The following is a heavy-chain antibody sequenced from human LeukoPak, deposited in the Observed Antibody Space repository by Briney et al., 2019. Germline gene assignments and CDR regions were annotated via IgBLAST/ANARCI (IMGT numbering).Heavy chain of an antibody. CDR2: ISSSSSYI. CDR1: GXTFSSYS. D-gene: IGHD5-24*01. Sequence: GGSLRLSCAASGXTFSSYSMNWVRQAPGKGLEWVSSISSSSSYIYYADSVKGRFTISRDNAKNSLYLQMNSLRAEDTAVYYCARDDGYNLYYYYYYGMDVWGQGTTVTVSS. J-gene: IGHJ6*02. V-gene: IGHV3-21*01. CDR3: ARDDGYNLYYYYYYGMDV.